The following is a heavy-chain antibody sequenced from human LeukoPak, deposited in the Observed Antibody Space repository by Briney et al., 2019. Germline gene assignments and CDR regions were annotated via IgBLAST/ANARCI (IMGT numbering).Heavy chain of an antibody. D-gene: IGHD1-20*01. J-gene: IGHJ4*02. CDR1: GFTVSSNY. Sequence: GGSLRLSCAASGFTVSSNYMSWVRQAPGKGLVWVSRIKSDGITITYADSVKGRFTISRDNAKNTLYLQMNSLRAEDTAVYYCLRDLNWSLDQWGQGTLVTVSS. CDR3: LRDLNWSLDQ. CDR2: IKSDGITI. V-gene: IGHV3-74*01.